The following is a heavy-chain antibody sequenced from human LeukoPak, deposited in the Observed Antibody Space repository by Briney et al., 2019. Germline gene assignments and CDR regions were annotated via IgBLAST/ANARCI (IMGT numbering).Heavy chain of an antibody. V-gene: IGHV3-48*03. Sequence: TGGSLRLSCAASGLKFSSYEVNWVRQAPGKGLEWVSYISSSGNNIYYADSVKGRFTISRDIAKNSLYLQMNSLRADDTAVYYCAGVMGYYYAMDVWGQGTTVAVSS. CDR2: ISSSGNNI. CDR1: GLKFSSYE. J-gene: IGHJ6*02. D-gene: IGHD1-26*01. CDR3: AGVMGYYYAMDV.